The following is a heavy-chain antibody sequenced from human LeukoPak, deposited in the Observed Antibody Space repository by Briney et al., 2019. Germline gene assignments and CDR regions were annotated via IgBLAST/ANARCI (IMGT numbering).Heavy chain of an antibody. D-gene: IGHD3-10*01. V-gene: IGHV4-38-2*02. CDR1: GYSISSGYY. CDR3: ARHQGGGYYGSGSYYYYMDV. CDR2: IYYSGST. Sequence: KSSETLSLTCTVSGYSISSGYYWGWIRQPPGKGLEWIGSIYYSGSTYYNPSLKSRVTISVDTSKNQFSLKLSSVTAADTAVYYCARHQGGGYYGSGSYYYYMDVWGKGTTVTISS. J-gene: IGHJ6*03.